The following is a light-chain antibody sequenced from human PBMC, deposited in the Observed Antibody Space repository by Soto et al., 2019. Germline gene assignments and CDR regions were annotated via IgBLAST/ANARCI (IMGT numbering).Light chain of an antibody. CDR1: QSVSSY. CDR3: QQSYTTPRT. J-gene: IGKJ1*01. Sequence: DIQMTQSPSSLSASVGDRVTITCRASQSVSSYLNWYQQKPGKAPILLIYLASKLQAGVPSRFAGGGSGTHFTLTISSLQPEDFAVYYCQQSYTTPRTFGQGTKLDIK. CDR2: LAS. V-gene: IGKV1-39*01.